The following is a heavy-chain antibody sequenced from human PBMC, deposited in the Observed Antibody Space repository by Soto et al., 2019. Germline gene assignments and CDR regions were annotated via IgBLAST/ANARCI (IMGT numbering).Heavy chain of an antibody. CDR1: GFTFSSYG. Sequence: PGGSLRLSCAASGFTFSSYGMHWVRQAPGKGLEWVAVISNDGSKKYYADSVKGRFTISRDNSKNTLYLQMNSLRAEDTAVYYCAKDSGTAMVTSYYYYGMDVWGQGTTVTVS. CDR3: AKDSGTAMVTSYYYYGMDV. CDR2: ISNDGSKK. J-gene: IGHJ6*02. D-gene: IGHD5-18*01. V-gene: IGHV3-30*18.